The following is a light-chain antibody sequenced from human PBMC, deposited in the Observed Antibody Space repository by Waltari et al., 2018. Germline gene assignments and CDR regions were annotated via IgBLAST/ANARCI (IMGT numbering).Light chain of an antibody. CDR3: LLYYGGPWV. CDR2: STS. V-gene: IGLV7-43*01. J-gene: IGLJ3*02. Sequence: QTVVTQEPSLTVSPGGTVTLTCASSTGAVTSDYYPNWFQQTPGQAPRALSHSTSCRYSWTPNRFSGSLLGDKAALTLSGVQPEDEANYYCLLYYGGPWVFGGGTKVTVL. CDR1: TGAVTSDYY.